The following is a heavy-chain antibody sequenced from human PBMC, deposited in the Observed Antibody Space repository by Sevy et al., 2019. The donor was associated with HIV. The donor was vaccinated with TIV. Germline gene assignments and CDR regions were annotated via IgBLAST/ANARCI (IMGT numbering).Heavy chain of an antibody. CDR1: GFTFSSYS. CDR2: ISSSSSYI. V-gene: IGHV3-21*01. D-gene: IGHD1-26*01. J-gene: IGHJ4*02. CDR3: ARGKTHSVIVGATTHGFDY. Sequence: GGSLRLSCAASGFTFSSYSMNWVRQAPGKGLEWVSSISSSSSYIYYADSVKGRFTISRDNAKNSLYLQMNGLRAEDTAVYYCARGKTHSVIVGATTHGFDYWGQGTLVTVSS.